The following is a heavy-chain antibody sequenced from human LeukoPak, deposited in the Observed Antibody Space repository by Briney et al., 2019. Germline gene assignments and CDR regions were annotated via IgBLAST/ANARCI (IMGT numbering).Heavy chain of an antibody. D-gene: IGHD6-13*01. V-gene: IGHV4-38-2*02. CDR2: IYHSGSP. CDR3: ARGGASSRYFNS. Sequence: SETLSLTCTVSGYSISSGYYWGWIRQPPGKGLEWIGSIYHSGSPDYNPSLKSRVTISIDTSKNQFSLKLTSVTSADTAVYYCARGGASSRYFNSWGQGTLVTVSS. CDR1: GYSISSGYY. J-gene: IGHJ4*02.